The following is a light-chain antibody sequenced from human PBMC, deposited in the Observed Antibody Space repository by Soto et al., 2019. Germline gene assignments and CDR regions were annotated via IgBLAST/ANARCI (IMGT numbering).Light chain of an antibody. J-gene: IGKJ1*01. CDR2: GAS. CDR3: QQYGDTPDTDRWP. V-gene: IGKV3-20*01. Sequence: EIVLTQSPGTLSLSPGERASLSCRASQSVRSSSLAWYQQKPGQPPRLLIYGASSRATGIADRFSGSGSGTDFTLTSSRLEPEDFAVYFCQQYGDTPDTDRWPFGPGTKVEIK. CDR1: QSVRSSS.